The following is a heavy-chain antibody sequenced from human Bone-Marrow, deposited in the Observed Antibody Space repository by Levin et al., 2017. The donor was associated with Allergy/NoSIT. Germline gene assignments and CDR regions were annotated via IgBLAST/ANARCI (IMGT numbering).Heavy chain of an antibody. CDR3: ARVLRGGNSGYAFDI. CDR1: GGSISSYY. Sequence: SETLSLTCTVSGGSISSYYWSWIRQPPGKGLEWIGYIHYSGSTSYNPSLQSRVTISVDTSKNQFSLKLSSVTAADTALYYCARVLRGGNSGYAFDIWGQGTMVTVSS. CDR2: IHYSGST. D-gene: IGHD4-23*01. V-gene: IGHV4-59*01. J-gene: IGHJ3*02.